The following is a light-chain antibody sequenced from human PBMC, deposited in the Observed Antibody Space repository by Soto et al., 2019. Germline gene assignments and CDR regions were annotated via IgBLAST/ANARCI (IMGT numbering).Light chain of an antibody. J-gene: IGKJ1*01. CDR3: QQYNNWPRT. CDR2: GAS. Sequence: EIVMSQSPATLSVSPGERATLSCRASQSVNSNLAWYQQKLGQAPRVLIFGASTRATGIPARFSGSGSGTEFSLTINSLQSEDFAVYYCQQYNNWPRTFGQGTKVDI. CDR1: QSVNSN. V-gene: IGKV3-15*01.